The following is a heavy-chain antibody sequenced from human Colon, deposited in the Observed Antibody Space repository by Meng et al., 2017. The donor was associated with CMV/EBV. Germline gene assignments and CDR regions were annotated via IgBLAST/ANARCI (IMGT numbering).Heavy chain of an antibody. J-gene: IGHJ4*02. CDR3: SAQETPMIDY. D-gene: IGHD5-18*01. CDR2: ISSSSGYI. CDR1: GFTFSNYN. Sequence: EVILVESGGXLVKPGGSLRLSCAASGFTFSNYNINWVRQAPGKGLEWAASISSSSGYIYYADSLKGRFTISRDNAKNSAFLQVNSLRAEDTAVYYCSAQETPMIDYWGQGTLVTFSS. V-gene: IGHV3-21*01.